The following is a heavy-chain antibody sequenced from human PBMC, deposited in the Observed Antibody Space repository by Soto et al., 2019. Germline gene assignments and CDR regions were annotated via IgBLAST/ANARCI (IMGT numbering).Heavy chain of an antibody. V-gene: IGHV3-23*01. Sequence: GGSLRLSCAASGFTLNSYALSWVRQSSGKGLEWVSAISGNGVGTYYADSVKGRFTISRDNSKNTLYLQMDSLRVEDTAIYFCAKRSELRGPLDYWGQGTLVTVSS. CDR1: GFTLNSYA. CDR2: ISGNGVGT. CDR3: AKRSELRGPLDY. J-gene: IGHJ4*02. D-gene: IGHD3-10*01.